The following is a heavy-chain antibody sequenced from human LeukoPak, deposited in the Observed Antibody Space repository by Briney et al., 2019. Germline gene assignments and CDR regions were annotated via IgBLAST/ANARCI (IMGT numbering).Heavy chain of an antibody. V-gene: IGHV4-34*01. D-gene: IGHD3-22*01. CDR3: ARHLRSSGWLSFGFDY. J-gene: IGHJ4*02. CDR1: GGSFSGYY. CDR2: INHSGST. Sequence: SETLSLTCAVYGGSFSGYYWSWIRQPPGKGLEWIGEINHSGSTNYNPSLKSRVTISVDTSKNQFSLKLSSVTAADTAVYYRARHLRSSGWLSFGFDYWGQGTLVTVSS.